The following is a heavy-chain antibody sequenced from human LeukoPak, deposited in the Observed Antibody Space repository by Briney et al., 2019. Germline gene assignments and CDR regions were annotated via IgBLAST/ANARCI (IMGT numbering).Heavy chain of an antibody. J-gene: IGHJ3*02. V-gene: IGHV1-69*05. D-gene: IGHD4-11*01. CDR1: GGSFRRSA. CDR2: IIPMFGTP. CDR3: TKTSQAPVTPGAFDI. Sequence: SLKVSCKASGGSFRRSAISCVPQTPGQGLGWMGGIIPMFGTPNYAQKFRGRVSMTTEESTSTAYMELSSLTSEDTAVYYCTKTSQAPVTPGAFDIWGQGTMVTVSS.